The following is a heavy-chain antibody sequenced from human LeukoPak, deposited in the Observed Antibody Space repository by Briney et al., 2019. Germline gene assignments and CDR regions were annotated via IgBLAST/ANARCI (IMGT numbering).Heavy chain of an antibody. CDR3: ARDPNHYYDSSGYYGDY. V-gene: IGHV7-4-1*02. CDR1: GYTFTNYY. Sequence: ASVKVSCKASGYTFTNYYMHWVRQAPGQGLEWMGWINTNTGNPTYAQGLTGRFVFSLDTSVSTAYLQISSLKAEDTAVYYCARDPNHYYDSSGYYGDYWGQGTLVTVSS. D-gene: IGHD3-22*01. J-gene: IGHJ4*02. CDR2: INTNTGNP.